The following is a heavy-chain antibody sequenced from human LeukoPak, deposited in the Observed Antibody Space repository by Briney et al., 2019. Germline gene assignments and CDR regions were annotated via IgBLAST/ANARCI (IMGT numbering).Heavy chain of an antibody. CDR3: AKDPSIHLAYYYFDY. V-gene: IGHV3-48*04. CDR1: GFTFSSYS. CDR2: ISSSSSTI. D-gene: IGHD2-21*01. Sequence: GGSLRLSCAASGFTFSSYSMNWVRQAPGKGLEWVSYISSSSSTIYYADSVKGRFTISRDNAKNSLYLQMNSLRAEDTAVYYCAKDPSIHLAYYYFDYWGQGTLVTVSS. J-gene: IGHJ4*02.